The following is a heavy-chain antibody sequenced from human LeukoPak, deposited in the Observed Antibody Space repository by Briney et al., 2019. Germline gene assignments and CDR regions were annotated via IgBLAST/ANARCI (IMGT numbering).Heavy chain of an antibody. CDR1: GYTFTSYD. CDR3: ARGEQRITIFGVVIPGHFQH. CDR2: MNPNSGNT. V-gene: IGHV1-8*03. Sequence: ASVKASCKASGYTFTSYDINWVRQAPGQGLEWMGWMNPNSGNTGYAQKFQGRVTITRNTSISTAYMELSSLRSEDTAVYYCARGEQRITIFGVVIPGHFQHWGQGTLVTVSS. D-gene: IGHD3-3*01. J-gene: IGHJ1*01.